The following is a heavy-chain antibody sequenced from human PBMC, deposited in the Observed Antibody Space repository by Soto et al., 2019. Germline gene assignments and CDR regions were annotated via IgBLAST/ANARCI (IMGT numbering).Heavy chain of an antibody. Sequence: QVHLVESGGGVVQAGRSLRLSCAASGFSFSAYSMHWVRQAPGKGLEWVAVISSDGSKTYYAGSLKGRFTVSRDKSKNILYLQMNRLRAEDTAVYYCARAGQQVAVFDYWGQGTEVTVSS. D-gene: IGHD6-13*01. CDR3: ARAGQQVAVFDY. J-gene: IGHJ4*02. CDR2: ISSDGSKT. CDR1: GFSFSAYS. V-gene: IGHV3-30-3*01.